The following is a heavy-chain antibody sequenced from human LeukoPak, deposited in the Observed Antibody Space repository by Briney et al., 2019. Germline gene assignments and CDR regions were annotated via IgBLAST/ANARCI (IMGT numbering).Heavy chain of an antibody. V-gene: IGHV3-53*01. CDR1: GFTFSSNH. Sequence: PGGSLRLSCAASGFTFSSNHMNWVRQAPGKGLEWVSGIYSDGDSYYADSVKGRFTISRDNSKNTLYLQMNSLRAEDTAVYYCARDLTWGQGTLVTVSS. J-gene: IGHJ5*02. CDR3: ARDLT. CDR2: IYSDGDS.